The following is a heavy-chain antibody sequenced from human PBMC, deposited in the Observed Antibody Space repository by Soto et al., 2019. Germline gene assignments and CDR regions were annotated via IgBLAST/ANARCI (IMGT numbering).Heavy chain of an antibody. V-gene: IGHV1-69*01. CDR2: IVPIYRTA. D-gene: IGHD6-13*01. CDR1: GGTFSSYR. Sequence: QVQRVQSGAEMRRPGSSVKVSCKASGGTFSSYRINWVRQAPGQGLEWVGGIVPIYRTADYAQKFQGRVTITADESARTAYMELRGLKSQDTAVYYCARDSGAKLSSSWGQGTLVTVSS. CDR3: ARDSGAKLSSS. J-gene: IGHJ4*02.